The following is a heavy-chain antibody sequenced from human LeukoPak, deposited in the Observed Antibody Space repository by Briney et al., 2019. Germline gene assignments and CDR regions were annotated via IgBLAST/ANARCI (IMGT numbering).Heavy chain of an antibody. CDR3: ARDPNGDYIGAFDM. CDR2: IRGGGGSA. CDR1: GFTFSAYA. Sequence: GGSLRLSCTAPGFTFSAYAMMWVRQALGKGPEWVSAIRGGGGSAFYADSVKGRFTISRDNSKYTLFLQMNSLRAEDTAVCYCARDPNGDYIGAFDMWGPGTMVTVSS. J-gene: IGHJ3*02. D-gene: IGHD4-17*01. V-gene: IGHV3-23*01.